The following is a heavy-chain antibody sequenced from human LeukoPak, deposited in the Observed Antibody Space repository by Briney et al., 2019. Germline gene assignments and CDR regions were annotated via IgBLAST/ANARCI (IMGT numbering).Heavy chain of an antibody. Sequence: GGSLRLSCVASGFIVSSNYMSWVRQAPGKGLEWVSLLYSDGSTFYADSVKGRFTISRDNSKNTLYLQMNRLRAEDTAVYYCARDSSSFPNYFDYWGQGTLVTVSS. D-gene: IGHD2/OR15-2a*01. J-gene: IGHJ4*02. CDR2: LYSDGST. V-gene: IGHV3-53*01. CDR1: GFIVSSNY. CDR3: ARDSSSFPNYFDY.